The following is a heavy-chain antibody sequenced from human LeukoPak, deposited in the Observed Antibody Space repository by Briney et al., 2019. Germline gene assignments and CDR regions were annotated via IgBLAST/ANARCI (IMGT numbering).Heavy chain of an antibody. Sequence: PSETLSLSYTVSGGSISCYYWRWIRQPAGKGLELVGRIYTSASTNYNPSLKSQVTMSVDTSINQFSLQLSSVTAADTAVYYCAKWGATRYFDYWGQGTLVTVSS. CDR3: AKWGATRYFDY. CDR1: GGSISCYY. J-gene: IGHJ4*02. CDR2: IYTSAST. V-gene: IGHV4-4*07. D-gene: IGHD3-16*01.